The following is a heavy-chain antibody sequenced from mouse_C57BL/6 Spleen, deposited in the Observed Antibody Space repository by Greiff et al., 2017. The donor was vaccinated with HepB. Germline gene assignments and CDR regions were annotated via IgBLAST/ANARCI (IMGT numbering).Heavy chain of an antibody. J-gene: IGHJ1*03. CDR2: IDPSDSET. CDR1: GYTFTSYW. V-gene: IGHV1-52*01. Sequence: QVQLQQPGAELVRPGSSVKLSCKASGYTFTSYWMHWVKQRPIQGLEWIGNIDPSDSETHYNQKFKDKATLTVDKSSSTAYMQLSSLTSEDSAVYYCARPVYGSSYDWYFDVWGTGTTVTVSS. D-gene: IGHD1-1*01. CDR3: ARPVYGSSYDWYFDV.